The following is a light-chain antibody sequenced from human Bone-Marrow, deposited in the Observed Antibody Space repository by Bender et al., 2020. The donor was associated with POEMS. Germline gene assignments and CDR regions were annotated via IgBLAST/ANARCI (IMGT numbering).Light chain of an antibody. CDR2: DVS. Sequence: HSALTQPRSVSGSPGQSVTISCIGTISDVGAYDYVSWYQHHPGKAPKVMIYDVSKRPSGVPDRFSGSKSGNTASLTVSRLQTEDEADYYCVAYAGSRTYVFGTGTKVTVL. V-gene: IGLV2-11*01. J-gene: IGLJ1*01. CDR1: ISDVGAYDY. CDR3: VAYAGSRTYV.